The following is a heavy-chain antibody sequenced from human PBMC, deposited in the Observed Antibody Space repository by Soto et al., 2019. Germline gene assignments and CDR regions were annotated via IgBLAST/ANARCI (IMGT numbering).Heavy chain of an antibody. V-gene: IGHV3-30*18. CDR3: AKEGRSYDDFWSVSIGSFDI. CDR2: ISYDGSNK. J-gene: IGHJ3*02. Sequence: QGQLVESGGDAVQPGRSLRLSCVGSGFTFKNHAMHWVRLAPGQGLEWVSYISYDGSNKAYGDSVQGRFTISRDNSKNPVILQMNSLRVEDTGVFHCAKEGRSYDDFWSVSIGSFDIWGRGTTVTVPS. D-gene: IGHD3-3*01. CDR1: GFTFKNHA.